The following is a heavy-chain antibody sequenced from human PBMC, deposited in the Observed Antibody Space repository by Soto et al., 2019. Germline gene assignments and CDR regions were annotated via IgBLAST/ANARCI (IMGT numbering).Heavy chain of an antibody. CDR3: ASGIQLWLRRINNGDSG. D-gene: IGHD5-18*01. V-gene: IGHV1-69*12. Sequence: QVQLVQSGAEVKKPESSVKVSCKAPGGTFSTYAISWVRQAPGQGLEWMGGIIPMFGTANYAQRFQDRVTITADESTHTVYMELSSLRSEDTAVYFCASGIQLWLRRINNGDSGWCQGTLVTVYS. CDR2: IIPMFGTA. J-gene: IGHJ4*02. CDR1: GGTFSTYA.